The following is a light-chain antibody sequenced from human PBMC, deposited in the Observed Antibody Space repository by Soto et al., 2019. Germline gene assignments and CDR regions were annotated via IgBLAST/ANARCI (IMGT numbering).Light chain of an antibody. CDR2: DAS. CDR1: QSISSW. Sequence: DIQMTQSPSTLSASVGDRVTITCRASQSISSWLAWYQQKPGKAPKLLIYDASSLESGVPSRFSGSVSGTEFTLTISSLQPDDFATYYCQQYNSPVTFGQGTKLEIK. CDR3: QQYNSPVT. J-gene: IGKJ2*01. V-gene: IGKV1-5*01.